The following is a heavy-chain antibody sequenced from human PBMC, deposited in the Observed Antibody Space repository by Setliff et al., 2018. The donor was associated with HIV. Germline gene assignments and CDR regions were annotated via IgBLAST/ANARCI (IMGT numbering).Heavy chain of an antibody. CDR3: ARGDHRIIAAACSGWFDL. CDR1: GGSISTRSPYY. CDR2: ISYSGTT. Sequence: SETLSLTCSVYGGSISTRSPYYWGWLRQPPGKGLEWIGRISYSGTTYYNPSLRSRVTISVDTSNNQFFLKLNSATAADTAAYYCARGDHRIIAAACSGWFDLWGQGTLVTVSS. D-gene: IGHD6-13*01. J-gene: IGHJ5*02. V-gene: IGHV4-39*01.